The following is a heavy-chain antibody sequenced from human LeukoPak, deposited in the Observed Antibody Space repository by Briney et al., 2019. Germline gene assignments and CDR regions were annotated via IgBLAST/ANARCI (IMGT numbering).Heavy chain of an antibody. CDR1: GYTFSHYW. Sequence: GGSLRLSCVASGYTFSHYWMSWVRQTPGKGLEWVASISNGGNPTYYVDSVRGRFTISRDDARNSLFLQMNGLRADDTAVYYCTRENYVPDSWGQGTLVTVSS. J-gene: IGHJ4*02. CDR2: ISNGGNPT. CDR3: TRENYVPDS. V-gene: IGHV3-7*03. D-gene: IGHD3-10*02.